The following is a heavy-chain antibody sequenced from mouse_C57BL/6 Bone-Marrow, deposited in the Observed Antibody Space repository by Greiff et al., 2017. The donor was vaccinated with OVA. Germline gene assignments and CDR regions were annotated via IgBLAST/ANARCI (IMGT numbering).Heavy chain of an antibody. CDR3: AREGWLYWYFDV. Sequence: QVQLQQPGAELVKPGASVKLSCKASGYTFTSYWMQWVKQRPGQGLEWIGEIDPSDSYTNYNQKFKGKATLTVEPSSSTAYMQLSSLTSEDSAVYYCAREGWLYWYFDVGGTGTTVTVSS. J-gene: IGHJ1*03. V-gene: IGHV1-50*01. CDR1: GYTFTSYW. CDR2: IDPSDSYT. D-gene: IGHD2-3*01.